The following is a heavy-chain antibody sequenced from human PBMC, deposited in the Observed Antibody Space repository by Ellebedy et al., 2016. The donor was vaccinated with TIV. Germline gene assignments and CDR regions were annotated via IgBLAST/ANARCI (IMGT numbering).Heavy chain of an antibody. Sequence: AASVKVSCKASGYTFSSYYINWVRQATGQGLEWMGWMNPNSGKTGLAQKFQGRVTMTRDASISTAYMEMNSLRPEDTAVYYCAKDHLAVAGWIDYWGQGTLVTVSS. D-gene: IGHD6-19*01. J-gene: IGHJ4*02. CDR1: GYTFSSYY. CDR3: AKDHLAVAGWIDY. CDR2: MNPNSGKT. V-gene: IGHV1-8*01.